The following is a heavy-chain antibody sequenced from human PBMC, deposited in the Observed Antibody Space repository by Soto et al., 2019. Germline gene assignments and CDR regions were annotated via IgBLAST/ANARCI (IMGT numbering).Heavy chain of an antibody. J-gene: IGHJ3*02. V-gene: IGHV1-69*06. D-gene: IGHD3-10*01. CDR3: ARGVYGSGNYYTGPSAFDI. Sequence: QVQLEQSGAEVKKPGSSVKVSCKASGGTLSDHGVSWLRQAPGQGLEWVGGTIPVFDTAKYAQKCQGRVTIAADKSTNIAYMELSSLRSEDTAFYYCARGVYGSGNYYTGPSAFDICGQGTMVIVSS. CDR2: TIPVFDTA. CDR1: GGTLSDHG.